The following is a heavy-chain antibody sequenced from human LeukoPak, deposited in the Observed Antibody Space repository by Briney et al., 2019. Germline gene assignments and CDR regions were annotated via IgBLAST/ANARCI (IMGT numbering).Heavy chain of an antibody. J-gene: IGHJ4*02. CDR2: INHSRST. D-gene: IGHD6-25*01. CDR3: AGGWYGREFDY. V-gene: IGHV4-34*01. Sequence: SETLSLTCAVYGGSFSGYYWSWIRQPPGKGLEWIGEINHSRSTNYNPSLKSRVTISVDTSKNQFSLKLSSVTAADTAVYYCAGGWYGREFDYWGQGTLVTVSS. CDR1: GGSFSGYY.